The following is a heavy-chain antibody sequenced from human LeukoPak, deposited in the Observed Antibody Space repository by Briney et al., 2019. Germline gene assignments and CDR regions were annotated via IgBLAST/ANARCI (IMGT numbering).Heavy chain of an antibody. CDR1: GYTFTSYG. V-gene: IGHV1-18*01. CDR2: ISAYNGNT. J-gene: IGHJ6*03. D-gene: IGHD2-15*01. Sequence: ASVEVSCKASGYTFTSYGISWVRQAPGQGLEWMGWISAYNGNTNYAQKFQGRVTMTRDMSTSTVYMELSSLRSEDTAVYYCTRGDCSGGSCYLGYYYYYYMDVWGKGTTVTVSS. CDR3: TRGDCSGGSCYLGYYYYYYMDV.